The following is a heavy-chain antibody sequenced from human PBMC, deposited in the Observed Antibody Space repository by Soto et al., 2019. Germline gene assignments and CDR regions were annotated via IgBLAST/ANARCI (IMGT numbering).Heavy chain of an antibody. CDR1: DNTFTHYG. CDR2: ISGYNGNT. J-gene: IGHJ6*02. CDR3: AATGGNYFGLDV. Sequence: ASVKVSCKSSDNTFTHYGINWVRQAPGQGLEWMGWISGYNGNTKYAQKFQARVTMTADTSTRTAFMEVRSLTSDDTGVYFCAATGGNYFGLDVWG. D-gene: IGHD2-8*02. V-gene: IGHV1-18*01.